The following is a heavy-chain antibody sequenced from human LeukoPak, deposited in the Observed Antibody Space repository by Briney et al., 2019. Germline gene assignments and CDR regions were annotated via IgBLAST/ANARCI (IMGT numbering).Heavy chain of an antibody. CDR1: GGSISSSSDY. V-gene: IGHV4-39*01. Sequence: SETLSLTCTVSGGSISSSSDYWAWIRQPPGKGLEWIGSIYYSGSTYYNPSLKSRVTISVDTSKNQFSLKLSSVTAADTAVYYCARLTKVLMMYANPHNWLDPWGQGTLVTVSS. CDR3: ARLTKVLMMYANPHNWLDP. D-gene: IGHD2-8*01. J-gene: IGHJ5*02. CDR2: IYYSGST.